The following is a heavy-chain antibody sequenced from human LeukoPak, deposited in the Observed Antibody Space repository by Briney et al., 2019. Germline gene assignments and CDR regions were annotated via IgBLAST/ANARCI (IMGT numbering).Heavy chain of an antibody. V-gene: IGHV1-69*13. D-gene: IGHD6-19*01. Sequence: SVKVSCKASGGTFSNYAISWVRQAPGQGLEWMGGIIPIFGTANYAQKFQGRVTITADESTSTAYMELSSLRSEDTAVCYCASPDSSGWYYFDYWGQGTLVTVSS. CDR2: IIPIFGTA. CDR1: GGTFSNYA. CDR3: ASPDSSGWYYFDY. J-gene: IGHJ4*02.